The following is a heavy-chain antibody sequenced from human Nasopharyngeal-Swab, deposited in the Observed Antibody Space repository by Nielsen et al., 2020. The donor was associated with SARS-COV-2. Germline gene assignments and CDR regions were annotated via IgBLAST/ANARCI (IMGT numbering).Heavy chain of an antibody. J-gene: IGHJ4*02. D-gene: IGHD2-15*01. CDR3: ARRVGYCSGGSCYFDY. CDR2: IYPGDSDT. CDR1: GYSFTSYW. V-gene: IGHV5-51*01. Sequence: KVSCKGSGYSFTSYWIGRVRQMPGKGLEWMGIIYPGDSDTRYSPSFQGQVTISADKSISTAYLQWSSLKASDTAMYYCARRVGYCSGGSCYFDYWGQGTLVTVSS.